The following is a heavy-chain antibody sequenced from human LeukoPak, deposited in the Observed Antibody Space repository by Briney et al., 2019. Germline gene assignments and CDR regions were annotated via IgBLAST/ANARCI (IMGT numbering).Heavy chain of an antibody. Sequence: GGSRRLSCAASGFTFSSYAMSWVRQAPGKGLEWVSAISGSGGSTYYADSVKGRFTISRDNSKNTLYLQMNSPRAEDTAVYYCAKDWVLKLLPDAFDIWGQGTMVTVSS. CDR3: AKDWVLKLLPDAFDI. V-gene: IGHV3-23*01. D-gene: IGHD2-15*01. J-gene: IGHJ3*02. CDR1: GFTFSSYA. CDR2: ISGSGGST.